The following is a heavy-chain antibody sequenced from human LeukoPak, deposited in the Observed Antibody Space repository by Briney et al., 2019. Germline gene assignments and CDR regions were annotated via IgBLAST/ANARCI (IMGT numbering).Heavy chain of an antibody. Sequence: GGSLRLSCAASGFTFSSYAMSWVRQAPGKGLEWVSAISGSGGSTYYADSVKGRFTISRDNSKNTLYLQMNSLGAEDTAVYYCANWVRVGAIIRDYWGQGTLVTVSS. J-gene: IGHJ4*02. CDR1: GFTFSSYA. CDR3: ANWVRVGAIIRDY. D-gene: IGHD1-26*01. V-gene: IGHV3-23*01. CDR2: ISGSGGST.